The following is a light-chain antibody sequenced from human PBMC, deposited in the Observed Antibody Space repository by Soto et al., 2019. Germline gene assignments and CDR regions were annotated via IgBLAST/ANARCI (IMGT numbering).Light chain of an antibody. CDR1: PSDVGGYNS. V-gene: IGLV2-8*01. CDR2: DVS. J-gene: IGLJ2*01. Sequence: QSALTQPPSASGSPGQSVTLSCTGTPSDVGGYNSVSWYQQYPGKAPKLMIYDVSKRPSGVPDRFSGSKSGNTASLTVSGLQAEDEANYYCSSYAGSNVLFGGGTKLTVL. CDR3: SSYAGSNVL.